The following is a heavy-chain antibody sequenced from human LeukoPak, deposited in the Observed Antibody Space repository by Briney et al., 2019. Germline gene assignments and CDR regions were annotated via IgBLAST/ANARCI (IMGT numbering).Heavy chain of an antibody. D-gene: IGHD2-2*01. CDR2: ISGSGGGT. V-gene: IGHV3-23*01. Sequence: GGSLRLSCVASGFTFTSDAMNWVRQAPGKGLEWVSAISGSGGGTYYVASVKGRFTISRDNSKNTLYLQMNSLRAEDTAVYYCATVYSSSPLRPMDVWGQGTTVTVSS. CDR1: GFTFTSDA. J-gene: IGHJ6*02. CDR3: ATVYSSSPLRPMDV.